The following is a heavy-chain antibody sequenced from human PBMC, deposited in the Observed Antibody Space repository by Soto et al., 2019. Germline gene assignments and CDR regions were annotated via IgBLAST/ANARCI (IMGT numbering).Heavy chain of an antibody. CDR2: ISAYNGNT. CDR1: GYTFSSYG. Sequence: GASVKVSCKTSGYTFSSYGVSWVRQAPGQGLEWMGWISAYNGNTDYAQKLQGRVTMTTDTSTSTAYMELRSLSSDDTAVYYCARVGAYCSGVSCFDYWGQGTLVTVSS. J-gene: IGHJ4*02. V-gene: IGHV1-18*01. CDR3: ARVGAYCSGVSCFDY. D-gene: IGHD2-15*01.